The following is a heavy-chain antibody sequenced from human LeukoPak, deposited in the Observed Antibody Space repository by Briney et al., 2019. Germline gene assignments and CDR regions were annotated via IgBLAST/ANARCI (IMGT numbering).Heavy chain of an antibody. CDR2: INPYSGDT. CDR3: ATISLGIVGATKFDY. Sequence: GASVKVSCKPSGYTFTAFYMHWVRQAPGQGLERMGWINPYSGDTNYAQKFQGRVTMTRDTSISTAYMELSSLRSEDTAVYYCATISLGIVGATKFDYWGQGTLVTVSS. V-gene: IGHV1-2*02. D-gene: IGHD1-26*01. CDR1: GYTFTAFY. J-gene: IGHJ4*02.